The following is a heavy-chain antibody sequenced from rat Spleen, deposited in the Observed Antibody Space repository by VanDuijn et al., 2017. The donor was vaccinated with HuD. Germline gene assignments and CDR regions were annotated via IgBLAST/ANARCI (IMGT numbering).Heavy chain of an antibody. CDR3: ARIVTIAAISTDWYFDF. V-gene: IGHV5-22*01. CDR1: GFTFSDYY. D-gene: IGHD1-2*01. Sequence: EVQLVESGGGLVQPGRSLKLSCAASGFTFSDYYMAWVRQAPKKGLEWVASISYEGSSTYYGDSVKGRFTISRDNAKSTLYLQMNSLRSEDTATYYCARIVTIAAISTDWYFDFWGPGTMVTVSS. J-gene: IGHJ1*01. CDR2: ISYEGSST.